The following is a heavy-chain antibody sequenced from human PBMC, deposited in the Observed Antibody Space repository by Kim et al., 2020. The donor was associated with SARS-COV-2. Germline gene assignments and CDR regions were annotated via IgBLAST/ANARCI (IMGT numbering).Heavy chain of an antibody. J-gene: IGHJ6*02. CDR2: INHSGST. Sequence: SETLSLTCAVYGGSFSGYYWSWIRQPPGKGLEWIGEINHSGSTNYNPSLKSRVTISVDTSKNQFSLKLSSVTAADTAVYYCARLNIVVVVAATPQYYGMDVWGQGTTVTVSS. D-gene: IGHD2-15*01. V-gene: IGHV4-34*01. CDR1: GGSFSGYY. CDR3: ARLNIVVVVAATPQYYGMDV.